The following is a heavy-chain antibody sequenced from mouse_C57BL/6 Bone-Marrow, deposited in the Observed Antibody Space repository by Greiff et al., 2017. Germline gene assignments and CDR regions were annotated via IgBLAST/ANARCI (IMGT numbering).Heavy chain of an antibody. CDR3: ARKGYGSRGDLDD. CDR1: GYTFTGYW. CDR2: ILPGSGST. D-gene: IGHD1-1*01. J-gene: IGHJ2*01. Sequence: QVQLKESGAELMKPGASVKLSCKATGYTFTGYWIEWVKQRPGHGLEWIGEILPGSGSTNYNAKFKGKATFTADTSSNTAYMQLSSLTTEDSAIYYCARKGYGSRGDLDDGGQGTTLTVSS. V-gene: IGHV1-9*01.